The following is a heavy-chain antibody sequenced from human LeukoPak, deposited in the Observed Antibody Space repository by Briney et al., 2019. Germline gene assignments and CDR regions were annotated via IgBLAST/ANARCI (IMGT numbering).Heavy chain of an antibody. CDR1: GFIFSTYW. J-gene: IGHJ4*02. D-gene: IGHD1-1*01. V-gene: IGHV3-7*01. CDR3: ARERLERHNDY. CDR2: IKQDGSDK. Sequence: PGGSLRLSCAASGFIFSTYWMSWVRQAPGKGLEWVAKIKQDGSDKYYGDSVEGRFTISRDNAENSLYLQMNSLRAEDTAVYYCARERLERHNDYWGQGTLVTVSS.